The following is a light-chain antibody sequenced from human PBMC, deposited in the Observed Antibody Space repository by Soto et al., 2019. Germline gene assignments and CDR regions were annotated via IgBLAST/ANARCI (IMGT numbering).Light chain of an antibody. CDR1: QSISSY. CDR3: QQSYSTPPT. Sequence: DIQMTQSPSSLSASVGDRVTITCRASQSISSYFNWYQQKPGKAPKLLIYAASSLQSGVPSRFSGSGSGTDFTLTISSLQPEDFATYYWQQSYSTPPTFGQGTKVEIK. CDR2: AAS. J-gene: IGKJ1*01. V-gene: IGKV1-39*01.